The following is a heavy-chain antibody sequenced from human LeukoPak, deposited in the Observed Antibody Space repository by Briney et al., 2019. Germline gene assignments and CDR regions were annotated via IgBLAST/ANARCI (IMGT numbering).Heavy chain of an antibody. Sequence: PGGSLRLSCAASGFTFSSYWLSWVRQAPGKGLEWVAVIWYDGSNKYYADSVKGRFTISRDNSKNTLYLQMNSLRAEDTAVYYCARDRDYGGLYFDYWGQGTLVTVSS. J-gene: IGHJ4*02. CDR2: IWYDGSNK. V-gene: IGHV3-33*08. D-gene: IGHD4-23*01. CDR3: ARDRDYGGLYFDY. CDR1: GFTFSSYW.